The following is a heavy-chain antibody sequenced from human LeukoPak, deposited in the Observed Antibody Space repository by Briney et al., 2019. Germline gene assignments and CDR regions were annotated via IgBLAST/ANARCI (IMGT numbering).Heavy chain of an antibody. V-gene: IGHV1-2*02. CDR2: INPNSGGT. CDR1: GYTFTNYG. Sequence: ASVKVSCKASGYTFTNYGINWVRQAPGQGLEWMGWINPNSGGTNYAQKFQGRVTMTRDTSISTAYMELSRLRSDDTAVYYCAREGVIAVAGNRLFSPLREFDYWGQGTLVTVSS. J-gene: IGHJ4*02. CDR3: AREGVIAVAGNRLFSPLREFDY. D-gene: IGHD6-19*01.